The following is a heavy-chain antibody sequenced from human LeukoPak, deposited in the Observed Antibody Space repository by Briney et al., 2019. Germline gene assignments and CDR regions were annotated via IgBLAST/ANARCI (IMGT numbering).Heavy chain of an antibody. J-gene: IGHJ4*02. CDR2: INTNTGNP. Sequence: ASVKVSCKASGYTFTNHTMNWVRQAPGQGLEWMGWINTNTGNPTYAQGFTGRFVFSLDTSVSTAYLQISSLKAEDTAVYYCSSGWYEDYFDYWGQGTLVTVSS. CDR3: SSGWYEDYFDY. D-gene: IGHD6-19*01. V-gene: IGHV7-4-1*02. CDR1: GYTFTNHT.